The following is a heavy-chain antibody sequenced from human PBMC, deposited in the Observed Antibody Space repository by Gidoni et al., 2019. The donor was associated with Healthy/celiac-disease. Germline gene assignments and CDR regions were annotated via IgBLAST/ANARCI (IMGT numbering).Heavy chain of an antibody. CDR1: GSPVGAYA. Sequence: EVQLVVSGGGLVKPGLSLRLCWRPSGSPVGAYACRWFRQAPGKGREWVGFIRSKAYGGTTEYAASVKGRFTISRDDSKSIAYLQMNSLKTEDTAVYYCTRVGSSYGYDPNYYYYGMDVWGQGTTVTVSS. D-gene: IGHD5-18*01. J-gene: IGHJ6*02. CDR3: TRVGSSYGYDPNYYYYGMDV. CDR2: IRSKAYGGTT. V-gene: IGHV3-49*05.